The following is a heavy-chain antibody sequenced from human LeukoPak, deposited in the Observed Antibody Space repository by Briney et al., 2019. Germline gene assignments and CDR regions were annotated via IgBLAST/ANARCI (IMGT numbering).Heavy chain of an antibody. CDR3: ARQGGSGWYHPHLF. J-gene: IGHJ4*02. V-gene: IGHV4-39*01. CDR2: MYYSGTT. CDR1: GGSINTRSYF. D-gene: IGHD6-19*01. Sequence: KSSETLSLTCSASGGSINTRSYFWGWIRQSPGKGLEWIASMYYSGTTYYNPSLKSRVTISVDTYKSQLSLKLSSVTAADTAVYYCARQGGSGWYHPHLFWGQGILVTVSS.